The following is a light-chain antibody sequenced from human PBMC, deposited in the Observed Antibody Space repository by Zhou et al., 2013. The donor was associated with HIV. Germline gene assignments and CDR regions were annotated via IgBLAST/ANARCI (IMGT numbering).Light chain of an antibody. V-gene: IGKV1-39*01. CDR2: KAS. CDR1: QSISSY. Sequence: DIQMTQSPSSLSASVGDRVTITCRASQSISSYLNWYQQKPGKPPNLLIYKASSLESGVPSRFSGSGSGTDFTLTISSLQPEDFATYYCQQTYSTPITFGQGTRLEIK. J-gene: IGKJ5*01. CDR3: QQTYSTPIT.